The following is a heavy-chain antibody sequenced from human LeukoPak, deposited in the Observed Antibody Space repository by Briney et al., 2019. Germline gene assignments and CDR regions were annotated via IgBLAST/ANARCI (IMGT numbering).Heavy chain of an antibody. D-gene: IGHD2-2*01. J-gene: IGHJ5*02. CDR2: IYTSGST. CDR3: ARFIVVVLAAWFDP. Sequence: NPSETLSLTCTVSGASISSYYWSWIRQPAGKGLEWIGRIYTSGSTNYNPSLKSRVTMSVDTSKNQFSLKLSSVTAADTAVYYCARFIVVVLAAWFDPWGQGTLVIVSS. V-gene: IGHV4-4*07. CDR1: GASISSYY.